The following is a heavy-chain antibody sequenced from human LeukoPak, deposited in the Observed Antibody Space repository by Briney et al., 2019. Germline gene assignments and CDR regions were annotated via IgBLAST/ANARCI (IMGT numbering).Heavy chain of an antibody. Sequence: SVKVSCKASGGTFSSYAISWVRQAPGQGLEWMGGIIPIFGTANYAQKFQGRVKITADESTSTAYMELSSLRSEDTAVYYCARARGVFTVRGYYFDYWGQGTLVTVSS. CDR2: IIPIFGTA. J-gene: IGHJ4*02. CDR3: ARARGVFTVRGYYFDY. CDR1: GGTFSSYA. D-gene: IGHD3-10*01. V-gene: IGHV1-69*13.